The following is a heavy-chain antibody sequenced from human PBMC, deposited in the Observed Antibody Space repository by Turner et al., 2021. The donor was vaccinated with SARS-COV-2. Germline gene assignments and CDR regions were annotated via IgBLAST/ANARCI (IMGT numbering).Heavy chain of an antibody. J-gene: IGHJ4*02. V-gene: IGHV3-7*01. CDR2: INQDQSAK. CDR3: ASEPTALTQGY. D-gene: IGHD7-27*01. CDR1: GLTFRTHW. Sequence: EVQVMESGGGLVQPGGSLRLSCEASGLTFRTHWMSWVRQAPGKGLEWVANINQDQSAKNYVDSVKGRFTISRDDAKNSLYLQMNGLRVEDTAMYYCASEPTALTQGYWGQGTLVTVSS.